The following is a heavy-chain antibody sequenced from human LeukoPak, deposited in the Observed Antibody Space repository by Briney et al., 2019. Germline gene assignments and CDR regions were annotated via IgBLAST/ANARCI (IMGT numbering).Heavy chain of an antibody. Sequence: GGSLRRSCAASGVTFSSYAMSCVRQAPGKGLQSVSLVSAGSGSTYNADSVECRFTISRDNSKNALYLQMNSLRAEDTAIYYCAKGGGLFVGYFDYWGQGTLVTVSS. J-gene: IGHJ4*02. D-gene: IGHD3-16*02. V-gene: IGHV3-23*01. CDR2: VSAGSGST. CDR3: AKGGGLFVGYFDY. CDR1: GVTFSSYA.